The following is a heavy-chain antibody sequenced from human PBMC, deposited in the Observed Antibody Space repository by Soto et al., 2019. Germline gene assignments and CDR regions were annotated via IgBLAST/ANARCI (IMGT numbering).Heavy chain of an antibody. Sequence: PGGSLRLSCAASGFTFSSYEMNWVRQAPGKGLAWVSYISSSGSTIYYADSVKGRFTISRDNAKNSLYLQRNSLRAEDTAVYYCARDVGRVVTPWWAYYYYGMDVWGQGTTVTVSS. CDR2: ISSSGSTI. D-gene: IGHD2-21*02. J-gene: IGHJ6*02. CDR1: GFTFSSYE. V-gene: IGHV3-48*03. CDR3: ARDVGRVVTPWWAYYYYGMDV.